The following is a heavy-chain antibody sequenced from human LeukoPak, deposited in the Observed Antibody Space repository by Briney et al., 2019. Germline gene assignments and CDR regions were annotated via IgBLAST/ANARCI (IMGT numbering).Heavy chain of an antibody. V-gene: IGHV3-23*01. CDR3: AKSGRYCSGSTCYQEASLDY. CDR2: ISGGPVST. D-gene: IGHD2-15*01. Sequence: GGSLRLSCAASGFTFSGFGMSWVRQAPGKGLEWVSGISGGPVSTSYADSVKGRFTISRDNSKNMLYLQMNSLRAEDTAVYYCAKSGRYCSGSTCYQEASLDYWGQGTLVTVSS. J-gene: IGHJ4*02. CDR1: GFTFSGFG.